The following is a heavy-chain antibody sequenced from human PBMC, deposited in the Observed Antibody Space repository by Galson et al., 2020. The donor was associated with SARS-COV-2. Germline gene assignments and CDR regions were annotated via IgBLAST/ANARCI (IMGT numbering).Heavy chain of an antibody. Sequence: GGSLRLSCAASGFTVSSYAMTWVRQAPGRGLECVSAISGSGGSGGSTYYAESVKGRFTISRDNSKNTLYLQMNSLRVEDTAVYYCATRGDCSSTSCIYHYGMGVWGQGTTVTGSS. CDR2: ISGSGGSGGST. CDR1: GFTVSSYA. V-gene: IGHV3-23*01. CDR3: ATRGDCSSTSCIYHYGMGV. J-gene: IGHJ6*02. D-gene: IGHD2-2*01.